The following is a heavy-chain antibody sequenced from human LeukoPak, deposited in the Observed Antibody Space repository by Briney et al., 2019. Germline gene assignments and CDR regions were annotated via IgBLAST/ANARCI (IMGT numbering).Heavy chain of an antibody. D-gene: IGHD6-13*01. CDR2: INTDGSST. J-gene: IGHJ4*02. V-gene: IGHV3-74*01. Sequence: PGGSLRLSCAASGFTFSNYWMHWVRQAPGKGLVWVSRINTDGSSTNYADSAKGRFTISRDNAKNTLYLQMNSLRAEDTAVYYCARDGRSSSWYDYWGQGTLVTVSS. CDR1: GFTFSNYW. CDR3: ARDGRSSSWYDY.